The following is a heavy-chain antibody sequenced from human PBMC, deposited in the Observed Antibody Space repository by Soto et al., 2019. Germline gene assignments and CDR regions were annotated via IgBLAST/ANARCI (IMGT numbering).Heavy chain of an antibody. CDR2: IYSGGST. CDR1: EFTVSSNY. V-gene: IGHV3-66*01. Sequence: EVQLVESGGGLVQPGGSLRLSCAASEFTVSSNYMSWVRQAPGKGLEWVSVIYSGGSTYYADSVKGRFTISRDNSKSTAKLQMNSLRAEDTAVNYWATIQWGSSSPINYWGQGTLVTVSS. J-gene: IGHJ4*02. D-gene: IGHD6-13*01. CDR3: ATIQWGSSSPINY.